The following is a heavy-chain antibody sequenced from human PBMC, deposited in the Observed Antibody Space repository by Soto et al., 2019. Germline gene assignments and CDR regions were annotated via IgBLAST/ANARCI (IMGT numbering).Heavy chain of an antibody. V-gene: IGHV4-4*02. J-gene: IGHJ3*02. D-gene: IGHD1-1*01. CDR3: ARDGQFERRGDFDI. Sequence: SETLSLTCAVSGGSISSSNWWSWVRQPPGKGLEWIGEIYHSGSTNYNPSLKSRVTISVDKSKNQFSLKLSSVTAADTAVYYCARDGQFERRGDFDIWGQGTMVTVSS. CDR2: IYHSGST. CDR1: GGSISSSNW.